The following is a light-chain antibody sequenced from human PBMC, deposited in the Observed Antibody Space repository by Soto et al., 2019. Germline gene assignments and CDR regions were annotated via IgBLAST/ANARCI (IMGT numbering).Light chain of an antibody. CDR2: SAS. V-gene: IGKV1-39*01. Sequence: DIQMTQSPSSLSASIGDIVNITFRASQSISKYLNWYQQKPGKAPKLLIYSASTLQSGVPSGFSGSGSGTDFTLSISRLEPEDFAVYYCQQYSSLWTFGQGTKVDIK. J-gene: IGKJ1*01. CDR1: QSISKY. CDR3: QQYSSLWT.